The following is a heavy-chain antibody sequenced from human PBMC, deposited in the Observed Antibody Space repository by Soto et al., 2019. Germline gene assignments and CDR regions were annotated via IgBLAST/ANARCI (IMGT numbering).Heavy chain of an antibody. Sequence: ASVKVSCKASGGTFSSYTISWVRQAPGQGLEWMGRIIPILGIANYAQKFQGRVTITADKSTSTAYMELSSLRSEDTAVYYCASSSPQTVTTALAGPGSGENGMDVWGQGTTVTVSS. CDR3: ASSSPQTVTTALAGPGSGENGMDV. V-gene: IGHV1-69*02. CDR1: GGTFSSYT. J-gene: IGHJ6*02. D-gene: IGHD4-4*01. CDR2: IIPILGIA.